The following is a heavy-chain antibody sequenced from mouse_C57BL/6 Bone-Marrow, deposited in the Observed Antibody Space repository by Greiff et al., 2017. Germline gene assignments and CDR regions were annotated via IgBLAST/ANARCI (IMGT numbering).Heavy chain of an antibody. D-gene: IGHD1-1*01. J-gene: IGHJ2*01. CDR2: ISSGGSYT. CDR1: GFTFSSYG. CDR3: ARITTVVATRYFDY. Sequence: EVKVVESGGDLVKPGGSLKLSCAASGFTFSSYGMSWVRQTPDKRLEWVATISSGGSYTYYPDSVKGRFTISRDNAKNTLYLQMSSLKSEDTAMYYCARITTVVATRYFDYWGQGTTLTVSS. V-gene: IGHV5-6*01.